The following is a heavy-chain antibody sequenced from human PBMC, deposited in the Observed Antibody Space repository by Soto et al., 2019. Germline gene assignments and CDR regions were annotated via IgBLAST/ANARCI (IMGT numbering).Heavy chain of an antibody. Sequence: QITLKESGPTLVKPTQTLTLTCTFSGFSLSTRGVGVGWIRQPPGKALEWLALIFWDDDKRYTPSLRSRLTITKDTSKNKVVLTLTNMDPVDPATYYCTLSSAYSYADYWGQGTLVTVSS. CDR2: IFWDDDK. CDR3: TLSSAYSYADY. CDR1: GFSLSTRGVG. D-gene: IGHD5-18*01. J-gene: IGHJ4*02. V-gene: IGHV2-5*02.